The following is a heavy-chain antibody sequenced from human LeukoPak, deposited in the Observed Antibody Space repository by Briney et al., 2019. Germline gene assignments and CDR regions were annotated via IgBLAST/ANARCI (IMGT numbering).Heavy chain of an antibody. Sequence: GGSLRLSCAASGFTFSSYSMNWVRQAPGKGLEWVSSISSSSSYIYYADSVKGRFTISRDNAKNSLYLQMNSLRAEDTAVYYCARPHNWVNAFDIWGQGTMVTVSS. D-gene: IGHD1-1*01. CDR3: ARPHNWVNAFDI. J-gene: IGHJ3*02. CDR2: ISSSSSYI. CDR1: GFTFSSYS. V-gene: IGHV3-21*01.